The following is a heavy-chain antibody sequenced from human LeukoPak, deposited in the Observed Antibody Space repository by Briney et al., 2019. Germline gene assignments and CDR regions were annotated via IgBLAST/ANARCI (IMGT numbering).Heavy chain of an antibody. J-gene: IGHJ4*02. D-gene: IGHD1-20*01. V-gene: IGHV3-23*01. CDR1: GFTFSSYV. Sequence: GGSLRLSCAASGFTFSSYVMSWVRQAPGKGLEWVSAISGSGGSTSYADSVKGRPTISRDNSKNTLYLQMNSLRAEDTAVYYCAKDRNKWNDDRRYYFDYWGQGTLVTASS. CDR2: ISGSGGST. CDR3: AKDRNKWNDDRRYYFDY.